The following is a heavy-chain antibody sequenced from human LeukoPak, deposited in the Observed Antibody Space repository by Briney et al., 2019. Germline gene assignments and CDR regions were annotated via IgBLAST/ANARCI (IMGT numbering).Heavy chain of an antibody. CDR3: ARVLLSNYDFWSGYSNWFDP. V-gene: IGHV4-59*01. J-gene: IGHJ5*02. CDR1: GGSISSYY. D-gene: IGHD3-3*01. CDR2: IYYSGST. Sequence: SETLSLTCTVSGGSISSYYWSWIRQPPGKGLEWIGYIYYSGSTNYNPSLKSRVTISVGTSKNQFSLKLSSVTAADTAVYYCARVLLSNYDFWSGYSNWFDPWGQGTLVTVSS.